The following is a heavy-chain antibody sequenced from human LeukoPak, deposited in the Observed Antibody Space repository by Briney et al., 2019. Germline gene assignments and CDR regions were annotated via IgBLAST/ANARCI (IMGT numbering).Heavy chain of an antibody. V-gene: IGHV4-39*07. Sequence: PSETLSLTCTVSGGSISSSSYYWGWIRQPPGKGLEWIGSIYYSGSTYYNPSLKSRVTISVDTSKNQFSLKLSSVTAADTAVYYCARGDYYDSSGLGLYYFDYWGQGTLVTVSS. CDR1: GGSISSSSYY. J-gene: IGHJ4*02. D-gene: IGHD3-22*01. CDR3: ARGDYYDSSGLGLYYFDY. CDR2: IYYSGST.